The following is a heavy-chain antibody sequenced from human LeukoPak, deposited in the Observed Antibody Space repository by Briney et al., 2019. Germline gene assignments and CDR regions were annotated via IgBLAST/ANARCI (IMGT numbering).Heavy chain of an antibody. Sequence: SETLSLTCTVSGGSISSSSYYWGWIRQPPGKGLEWIGSIYYSGSTYYNPSLKSRVTISVDTSKNQFSLKLSSVTAADTAVYYCARLSSSLSTALDYWGQGTLVTVSS. D-gene: IGHD6-6*01. CDR1: GGSISSSSYY. V-gene: IGHV4-39*01. J-gene: IGHJ4*02. CDR3: ARLSSSLSTALDY. CDR2: IYYSGST.